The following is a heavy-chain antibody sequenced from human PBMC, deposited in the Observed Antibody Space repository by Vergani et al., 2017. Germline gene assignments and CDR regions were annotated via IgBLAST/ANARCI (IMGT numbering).Heavy chain of an antibody. J-gene: IGHJ6*02. CDR3: AKDHGGSCHTGCYGMDV. D-gene: IGHD2-15*01. V-gene: IGHV3-23*01. CDR1: GFTFSSYA. CDR2: ISGSGGST. Sequence: EVQLLESGGGLVQPGGSLRLSCAASGFTFSSYAMSWVRQAPGKGLEWVSAISGSGGSTYYADSVKGRFTIPRDNSKNTLYLQMNSLRAEDTAVYYCAKDHGGSCHTGCYGMDVWGQGTTVTVSS.